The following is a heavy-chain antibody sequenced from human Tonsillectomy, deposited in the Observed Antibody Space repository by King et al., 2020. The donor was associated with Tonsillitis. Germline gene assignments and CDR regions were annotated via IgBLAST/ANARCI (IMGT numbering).Heavy chain of an antibody. CDR2: IYYSGST. D-gene: IGHD5-24*01. J-gene: IGHJ6*02. CDR1: GGSISSYY. CDR3: ARHDSARTQFYYYYGMDV. Sequence: QLQESGPGLVKPSETLSLTCTVSGGSISSYYWSWIRQPPGKGLEWIGYIYYSGSTNYNPSLKSLVTISVDTSKNQFSLKLSSVTAADTAVYYCARHDSARTQFYYYYGMDVWGQGTTVTVSS. V-gene: IGHV4-59*08.